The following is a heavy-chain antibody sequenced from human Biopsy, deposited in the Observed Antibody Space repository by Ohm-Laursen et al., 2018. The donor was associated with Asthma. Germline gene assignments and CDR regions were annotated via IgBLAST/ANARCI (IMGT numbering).Heavy chain of an antibody. CDR3: AKDVFPGWELRRGPDY. CDR1: GFTFHNYV. J-gene: IGHJ4*02. D-gene: IGHD1-26*01. Sequence: SLRLSCAAPGFTFHNYVMHWVRQAPGKGLEWVAGIFFDGSNKYYADSVKGRFTISRDNSGNTLHLQMNSLRAEDTAVYYCAKDVFPGWELRRGPDYWGQGTLVTVSS. CDR2: IFFDGSNK. V-gene: IGHV3-30-3*01.